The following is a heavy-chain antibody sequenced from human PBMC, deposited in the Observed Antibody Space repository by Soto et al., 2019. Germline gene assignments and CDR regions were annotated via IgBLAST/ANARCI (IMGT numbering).Heavy chain of an antibody. D-gene: IGHD3-10*01. V-gene: IGHV3-23*01. CDR3: SACVRIAIVLRVIPDCS. CDR2: ISASGGST. CDR1: GFTFSSYA. J-gene: IGHJ5*02. Sequence: GGSLRLSCAASGFTFSSYAMSWVRQAPGKGLEWVSGISASGGSTYYADSVKGRFTISRDNAKNTLYLQMNSLRAEDTAVYYSSACVRIAIVLRVIPDCSWGQGTLVTVSS.